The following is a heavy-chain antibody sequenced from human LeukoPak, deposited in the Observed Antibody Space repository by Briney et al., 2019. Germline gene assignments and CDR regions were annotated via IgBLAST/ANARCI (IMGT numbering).Heavy chain of an antibody. CDR2: FGHSGTI. CDR3: AGYGDYPY. Sequence: PGGSLRLSCAASGFHLSAYDMHWVRQAPGEGLEWVAYFGHSGTIYYADSVRGRFTISRDNAKNSLHLQMNSLRADDTAVYYCAGYGDYPYWGQGTPVTVSS. D-gene: IGHD4-17*01. CDR1: GFHLSAYD. V-gene: IGHV3-69-1*01. J-gene: IGHJ4*02.